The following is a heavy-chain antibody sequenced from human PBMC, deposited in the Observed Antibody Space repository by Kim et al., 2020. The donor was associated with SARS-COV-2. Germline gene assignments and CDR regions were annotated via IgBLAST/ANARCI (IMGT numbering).Heavy chain of an antibody. CDR2: ISGSGGST. J-gene: IGHJ5*02. Sequence: GGSLRLSCAASGFTFSSYAMSWVRQAPGKGLEWVSAISGSGGSTYYADSAKGRFTISRDNSKNTLYLQMNSLRAEDTAVYYCAKSSYYDFWSGYLNWFDPWGQGTLVTVSS. V-gene: IGHV3-23*01. CDR1: GFTFSSYA. D-gene: IGHD3-3*01. CDR3: AKSSYYDFWSGYLNWFDP.